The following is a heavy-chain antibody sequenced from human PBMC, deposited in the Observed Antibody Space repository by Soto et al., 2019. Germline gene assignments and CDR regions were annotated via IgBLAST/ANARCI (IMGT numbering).Heavy chain of an antibody. Sequence: GASVKVSCKASGYTFTGYYMHWVRQAPGQGLEWMGWINPNSGGTNYAQKFQGWVTMTRDTSISTAYMELSRLRSDDTAVYYCARGRRSRSSFPPWFDPWGQGTLVTVSS. V-gene: IGHV1-2*04. CDR3: ARGRRSRSSFPPWFDP. D-gene: IGHD6-6*01. CDR2: INPNSGGT. J-gene: IGHJ5*02. CDR1: GYTFTGYY.